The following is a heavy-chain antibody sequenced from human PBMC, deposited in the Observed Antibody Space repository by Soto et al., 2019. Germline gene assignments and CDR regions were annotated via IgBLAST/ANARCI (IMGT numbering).Heavy chain of an antibody. CDR3: ARALTELLYQLRVYYYGMDV. CDR1: GGSLGSSSYY. J-gene: IGHJ6*02. D-gene: IGHD2-2*01. V-gene: IGHV4-39*07. Sequence: PSETLSLTCTVSGGSLGSSSYYWGWIRQSPGKGLEWIGNIYYSGNTFYNPSLKSRVTISVDTSKNQFSLKLSSVTAADTAVYYCARALTELLYQLRVYYYGMDVWGQGTTVTVSS. CDR2: IYYSGNT.